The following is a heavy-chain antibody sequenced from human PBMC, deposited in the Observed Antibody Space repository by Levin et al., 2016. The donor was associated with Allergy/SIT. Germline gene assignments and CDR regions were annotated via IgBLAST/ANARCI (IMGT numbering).Heavy chain of an antibody. D-gene: IGHD2-15*01. J-gene: IGHJ2*01. CDR3: ARDRRIYCSGGSCYWYFDL. CDR2: IYSGGST. Sequence: GESLKISCAASGFTVSSNYMSWVRQAPGKGLEWVSIIYSGGSTYYADSVKGRFTISRDNSKNTLYLQMNSLRAEDTAVYYCARDRRIYCSGGSCYWYFDLWGRGTLVTVSS. V-gene: IGHV3-53*01. CDR1: GFTVSSNY.